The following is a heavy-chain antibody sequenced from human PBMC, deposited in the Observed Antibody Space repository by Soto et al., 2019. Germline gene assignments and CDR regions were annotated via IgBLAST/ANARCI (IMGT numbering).Heavy chain of an antibody. V-gene: IGHV5-51*01. J-gene: IGHJ4*02. CDR3: ASQFLAGSGSYYGAFDH. Sequence: GESLKISCKGSGYSFTNYWIDWVRQMPGKGLEWMGIIYPGDSDTRYSPSFQGQVTISVDKSISTAYLQWSSLKASDTAIYYCASQFLAGSGSYYGAFDHWGQGTLVTVSS. CDR1: GYSFTNYW. CDR2: IYPGDSDT. D-gene: IGHD3-10*01.